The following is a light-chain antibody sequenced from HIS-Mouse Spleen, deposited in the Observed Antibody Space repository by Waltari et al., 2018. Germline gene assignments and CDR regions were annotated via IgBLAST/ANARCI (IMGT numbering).Light chain of an antibody. J-gene: IGLJ3*02. V-gene: IGLV2-23*01. Sequence: QSALTQPASVSGSPGPPITISCTGTSRAVGSYNLLSCYQQHPGKAPKLMIYEGSKRPSGVSNRFSGSKSGNTASLTISGLQAEDEADYYCCSYAGSSTWVFGGGTKLTVL. CDR3: CSYAGSSTWV. CDR1: SRAVGSYNL. CDR2: EGS.